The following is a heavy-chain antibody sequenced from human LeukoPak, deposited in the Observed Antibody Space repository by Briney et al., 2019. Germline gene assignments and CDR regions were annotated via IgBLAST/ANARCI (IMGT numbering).Heavy chain of an antibody. J-gene: IGHJ4*02. CDR1: GYIFTSYD. D-gene: IGHD3-9*01. CDR2: MNPNSGNT. V-gene: IGHV1-8*01. Sequence: ASVTVSCKASGYIFTSYDINWVRQATGQGLEWMGWMNPNSGNTGYAQKFQGRVTMTRNTSISTAYMELSSLRSEDTAVYYCARLIRPLRYFDWLSLDYWGQGTLVTVSS. CDR3: ARLIRPLRYFDWLSLDY.